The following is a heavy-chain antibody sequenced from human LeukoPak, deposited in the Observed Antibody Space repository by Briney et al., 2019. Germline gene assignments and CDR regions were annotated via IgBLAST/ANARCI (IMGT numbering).Heavy chain of an antibody. D-gene: IGHD3-10*01. V-gene: IGHV4-4*02. CDR2: IYHSGST. Sequence: SGTLSLTCAVSGGSISSSNWWSWVRQPPGKGLEWIGEIYHSGSTNYNPSLKSRVTISVDTSKNQFSLKLSSVTAADTAVYYCARVEAYYGSGSYFDYWGQGTLVTVSS. CDR3: ARVEAYYGSGSYFDY. J-gene: IGHJ4*02. CDR1: GGSISSSNW.